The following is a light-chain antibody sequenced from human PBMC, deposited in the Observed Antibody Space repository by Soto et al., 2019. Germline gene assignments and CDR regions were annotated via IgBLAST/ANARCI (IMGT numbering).Light chain of an antibody. CDR2: DAS. V-gene: IGKV3-15*01. CDR1: QSVSGY. CDR3: QQFNYWPAT. J-gene: IGKJ1*01. Sequence: DIVLTQSPATLSVSPGESATLSGRASQSVSGYLAWYQQKPGQSPRLLIYDASTRAAGFPARFSGSGYGTEFTLTISSLQSEDFAIYYCQQFNYWPATFGQGTKVAIK.